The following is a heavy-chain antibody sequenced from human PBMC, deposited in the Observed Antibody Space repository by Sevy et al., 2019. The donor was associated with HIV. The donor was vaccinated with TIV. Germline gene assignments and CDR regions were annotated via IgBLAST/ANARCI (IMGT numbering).Heavy chain of an antibody. D-gene: IGHD1-1*01. V-gene: IGHV4-59*01. J-gene: IGHJ5*02. Sequence: SETLSLTCTVSGGSISSYPWNWIRQPPGKRLEWIGFISYSGSTNYNPSLRSRVTISVDTSKKQFSLNLSSVTAADMAVYYCARDSGTGWIDAWGQGTLVTVSS. CDR3: ARDSGTGWIDA. CDR2: ISYSGST. CDR1: GGSISSYP.